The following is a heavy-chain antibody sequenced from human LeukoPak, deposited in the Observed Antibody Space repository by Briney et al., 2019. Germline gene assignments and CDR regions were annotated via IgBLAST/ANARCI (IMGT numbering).Heavy chain of an antibody. CDR2: INSDGSST. Sequence: GGSLRLSCAASGFTFTTYWMHWVRQAPGKGLVWVSRINSDGSSTSYADSVKGRFTISRDNAKNTLYLQMNSLRAEDTAVYYCAVDSSGYYSGYWGQGTLVTVSS. D-gene: IGHD3-22*01. V-gene: IGHV3-74*01. CDR1: GFTFTTYW. CDR3: AVDSSGYYSGY. J-gene: IGHJ4*02.